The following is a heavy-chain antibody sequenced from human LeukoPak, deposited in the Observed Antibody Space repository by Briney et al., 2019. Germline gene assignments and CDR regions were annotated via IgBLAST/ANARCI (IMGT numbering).Heavy chain of an antibody. D-gene: IGHD3-10*01. CDR3: ARLKYYYGSGSYYSFDY. CDR2: INPNSGGT. Sequence: ASVKVSCKASGYPFSNYAMTWVRQAPGQGLEWMGWINPNSGGTNYAQKFQGRVTMTRDTSISTAYMELSRLRSDDTAVYYCARLKYYYGSGSYYSFDYWGQGTLVTVSS. CDR1: GYPFSNYA. V-gene: IGHV1-2*02. J-gene: IGHJ4*02.